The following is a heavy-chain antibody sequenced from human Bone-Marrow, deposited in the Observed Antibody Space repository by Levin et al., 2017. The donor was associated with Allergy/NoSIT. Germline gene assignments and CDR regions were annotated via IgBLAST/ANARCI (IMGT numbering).Heavy chain of an antibody. J-gene: IGHJ6*02. D-gene: IGHD3-9*01. V-gene: IGHV3-48*04. CDR1: GFTFSDYS. CDR3: ARYFDYDILTGSYYYYSGMDV. CDR2: IAPANTST. Sequence: GGSLRLSCSASGFTFSDYSMAWVRQAPGKGLEGISYIAPANTSTYYAESVRGRVTISRDNDNNSLSLQMGSLRGEDTGVYYCARYFDYDILTGSYYYYSGMDVWGQGTTVTVSS.